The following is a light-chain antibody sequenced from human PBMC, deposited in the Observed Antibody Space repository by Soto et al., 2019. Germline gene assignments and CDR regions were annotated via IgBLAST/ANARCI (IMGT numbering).Light chain of an antibody. CDR3: QQRSNWYT. Sequence: VLTQSPATLSLSPGERATLSCRASQSVSSYLAWYQQKPGQAPRLLIYAASTRSTGIQARFSGSGSGTDFTLTISSLEPEDCAVYYCQQRSNWYTFGQGTKLEIK. CDR2: AAS. V-gene: IGKV3-11*01. CDR1: QSVSSY. J-gene: IGKJ2*01.